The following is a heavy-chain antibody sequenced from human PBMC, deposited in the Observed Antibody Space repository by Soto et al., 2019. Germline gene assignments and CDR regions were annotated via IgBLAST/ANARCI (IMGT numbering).Heavy chain of an antibody. V-gene: IGHV4-30-4*01. CDR2: IYYSGST. J-gene: IGHJ4*02. CDR1: GGSISSGDYY. CDR3: ARVNPLGELSSFAY. D-gene: IGHD3-16*02. Sequence: QVQLQESGPGLVKPSQTLSLTCTVSGGSISSGDYYWSWIRQPPGKGLEWIGYIYYSGSTYYNPSIKSRVTISVDTSKNQFPLKLSSVTAADTAVYYCARVNPLGELSSFAYWGQGTLVTVSS.